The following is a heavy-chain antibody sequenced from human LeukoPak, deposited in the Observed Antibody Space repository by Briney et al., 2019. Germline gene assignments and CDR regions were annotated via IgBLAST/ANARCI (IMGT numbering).Heavy chain of an antibody. CDR2: IYYSRGT. V-gene: IGHV4-4*02. Sequence: SGTLSLTCAISGGPISSSNWWTWVRQPPGKGLEWIGYIYYSRGTMYNPSLKSRVTISIDASKSQLSLKVNSVTAADTAVYYCARHDGIAIFRNGLDVWGQGTTVTVSS. CDR1: GGPISSSNW. CDR3: ARHDGIAIFRNGLDV. J-gene: IGHJ6*02. D-gene: IGHD6-13*01.